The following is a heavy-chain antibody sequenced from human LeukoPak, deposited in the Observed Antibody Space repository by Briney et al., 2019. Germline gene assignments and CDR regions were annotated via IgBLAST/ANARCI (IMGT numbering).Heavy chain of an antibody. D-gene: IGHD3-10*01. CDR2: TYYRSQWYS. Sequence: SQTLSLTCVISGDSVSSRTASWNWVRQSPSRGLEWLGRTYYRSQWYSDYAVSVKSRISFNPDTSKNQFSLQLNSVTPEDTAVYYCAKSGGSGSFLDYWGQGTLVTVSS. CDR3: AKSGGSGSFLDY. V-gene: IGHV6-1*01. J-gene: IGHJ4*02. CDR1: GDSVSSRTAS.